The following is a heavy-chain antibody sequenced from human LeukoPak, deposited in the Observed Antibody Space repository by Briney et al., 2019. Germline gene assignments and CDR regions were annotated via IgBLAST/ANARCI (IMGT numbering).Heavy chain of an antibody. CDR3: ARGSWGYSYGWYYFDY. D-gene: IGHD5-18*01. CDR2: INHSGST. CDR1: GGSFNGYY. J-gene: IGHJ4*02. Sequence: SETLSLTCAVYGGSFNGYYWSWIRQPPGKGLEWIGEINHSGSTNYNPSLKSRVTISVDTSKNQFSLKLSSVTAADTAVYYCARGSWGYSYGWYYFDYWGQGTLVTVSS. V-gene: IGHV4-34*01.